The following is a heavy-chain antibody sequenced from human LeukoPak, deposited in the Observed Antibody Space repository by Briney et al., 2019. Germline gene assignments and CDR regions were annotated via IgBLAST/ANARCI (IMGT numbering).Heavy chain of an antibody. CDR1: GFTFSSYA. V-gene: IGHV3-30-3*01. D-gene: IGHD1-14*01. CDR2: ISYDGSNK. J-gene: IGHJ3*02. Sequence: GGSLRLSCAASGFTFSSYAMHWVRQAPGKGLEWVAVISYDGSNKYYADSVKGRFTISRDNSKNTLYLQMNSLRAEDTAVYYCARSFRRVLTDAFDIWGQGTMVTVSS. CDR3: ARSFRRVLTDAFDI.